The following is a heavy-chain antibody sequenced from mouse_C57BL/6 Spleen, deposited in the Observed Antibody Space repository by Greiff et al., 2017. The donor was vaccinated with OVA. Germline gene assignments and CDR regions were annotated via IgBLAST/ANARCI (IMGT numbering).Heavy chain of an antibody. CDR2: INPNNGGT. CDR3: ARGGITTVVATGGYYFDY. Sequence: EVKLQQSGPELVKPGASVKIPCKASGYTFTDYNMDWVKQSPGKSLEWIGDINPNNGGTIYNQKFKGKATLTVDKSSSTAYMELRILTSEDTADYDLARGGITTVVATGGYYFDYWGQGTTLTVSS. CDR1: GYTFTDYN. J-gene: IGHJ2*01. D-gene: IGHD1-1*01. V-gene: IGHV1-18*01.